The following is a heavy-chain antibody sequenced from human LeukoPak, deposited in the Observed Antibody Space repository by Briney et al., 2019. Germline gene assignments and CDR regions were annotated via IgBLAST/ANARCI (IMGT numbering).Heavy chain of an antibody. D-gene: IGHD1-26*01. CDR3: AAWGESYYFDY. CDR1: GFTFSSYA. Sequence: QTGGSLRLSCAASGFTFSSYAMSWVRQAPGKGLEWVSYISSSGSTIYYADSVKGRFTISRDNAKHSLSLQMNSLRAEDTAVYYCAAWGESYYFDYWGQGTLVTVSS. J-gene: IGHJ4*02. V-gene: IGHV3-48*03. CDR2: ISSSGSTI.